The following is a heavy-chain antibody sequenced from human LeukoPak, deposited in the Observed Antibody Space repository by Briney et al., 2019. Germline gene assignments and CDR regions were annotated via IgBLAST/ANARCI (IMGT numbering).Heavy chain of an antibody. CDR1: GGSINSYY. V-gene: IGHV4-59*01. CDR3: ARLTGYSSESWFDP. Sequence: PSETLSLTCTVSGGSINSYYWSWIRQPPGKGLEWIGYIYYSGSTNYNPSLKSRVTISVHTSKNQFSLKLSSVTAAGTAVYYCARLTGYSSESWFDPWGQGTLVTVSP. D-gene: IGHD3-9*01. J-gene: IGHJ5*02. CDR2: IYYSGST.